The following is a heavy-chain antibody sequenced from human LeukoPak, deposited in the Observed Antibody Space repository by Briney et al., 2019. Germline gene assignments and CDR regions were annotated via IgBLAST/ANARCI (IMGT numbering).Heavy chain of an antibody. CDR1: GYSISSGYY. CDR3: ARDRGHVYGDRPVDY. V-gene: IGHV4-38-2*02. CDR2: ICHSGST. J-gene: IGHJ4*02. D-gene: IGHD4-17*01. Sequence: PSETLSLTCTVSGYSISSGYYWGWIRQPPGKGLEWIGSICHSGSTYYNPSLKSRVTISVDTSKNQFSLKLSSVTAADTAVYYCARDRGHVYGDRPVDYWGQGTLVTVSS.